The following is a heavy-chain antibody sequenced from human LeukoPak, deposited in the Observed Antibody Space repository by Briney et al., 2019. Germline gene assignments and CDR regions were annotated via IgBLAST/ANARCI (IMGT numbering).Heavy chain of an antibody. CDR2: LSGRGGTT. J-gene: IGHJ4*02. CDR3: ARDESRDYFDY. D-gene: IGHD2-2*01. CDR1: GFTFSNYA. Sequence: GGSLRLSCAASGFTFSNYAMSWVRQAPGKGLEWVSALSGRGGTTYYADSVKGRFTISRDNSKNTLYLQMNSLRAEDTAIYYCARDESRDYFDYWGQGTLVTVSS. V-gene: IGHV3-23*01.